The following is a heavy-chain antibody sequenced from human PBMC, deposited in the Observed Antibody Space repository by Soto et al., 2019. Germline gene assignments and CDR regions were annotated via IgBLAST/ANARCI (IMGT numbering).Heavy chain of an antibody. CDR2: IHYTGSI. CDR3: AREDDGGDRDYDGLDV. J-gene: IGHJ6*02. Sequence: PSETLSLTSTVSAGFTNIDHYHRTWIRQTPGKGLEWIGYIHYTGSISYNPSLQSRLTISVDTSKNQFSLKLTSVTAADTAVYFCAREDDGGDRDYDGLDVWGQGTTVTVSS. D-gene: IGHD2-21*02. CDR1: AGFTNIDHYH. V-gene: IGHV4-30-4*01.